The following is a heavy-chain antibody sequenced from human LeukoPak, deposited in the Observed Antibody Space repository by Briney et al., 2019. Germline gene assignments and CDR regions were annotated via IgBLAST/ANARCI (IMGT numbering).Heavy chain of an antibody. CDR1: GASISSHY. V-gene: IGHV4-59*11. CDR3: ARAKIAVAGNLYYYYGMDV. D-gene: IGHD6-19*01. Sequence: SETLSLTCTVSGASISSHYWSWIRQPPGKGLEWIGYIYYSGSTNYNPSLKSRVTISVDTSKNQFSLKLSSVTAADTAVYYCARAKIAVAGNLYYYYGMDVWGQGTTVTVSS. CDR2: IYYSGST. J-gene: IGHJ6*02.